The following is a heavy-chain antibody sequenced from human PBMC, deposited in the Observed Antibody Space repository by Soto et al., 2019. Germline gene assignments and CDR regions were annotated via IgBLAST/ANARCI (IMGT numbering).Heavy chain of an antibody. J-gene: IGHJ4*02. D-gene: IGHD3-22*01. Sequence: GGSLRLSCAASGFIFSSYNMNWVRQAPGKGLEWVSYISSSSSTIYYADSVKGRFTISRDNAKNSLYLQMNSLRDEDTAVYYCARLSGSGYYDTSGYRFDYWGQGTLVTVSS. CDR3: ARLSGSGYYDTSGYRFDY. CDR1: GFIFSSYN. CDR2: ISSSSSTI. V-gene: IGHV3-48*02.